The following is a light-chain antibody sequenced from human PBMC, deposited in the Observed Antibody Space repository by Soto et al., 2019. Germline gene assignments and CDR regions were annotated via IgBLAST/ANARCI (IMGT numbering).Light chain of an antibody. J-gene: IGKJ3*01. CDR2: AAS. CDR1: QSVGVK. CDR3: QQYRDWRGGFT. V-gene: IGKV3-15*01. Sequence: EIVVTQSPATLSVSPGERAALSCRTSQSVGVKLAWYQQKPGQAPRLLISAASTRATGIPARFSGSGSGAEFTLTITSLESEDFAVYYCQQYRDWRGGFTFGPGTTVDIK.